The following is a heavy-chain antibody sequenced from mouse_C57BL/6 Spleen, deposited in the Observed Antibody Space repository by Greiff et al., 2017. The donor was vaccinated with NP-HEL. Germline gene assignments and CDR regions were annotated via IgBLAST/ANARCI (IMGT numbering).Heavy chain of an antibody. Sequence: EVMLVESGEGLVKPGGSLKLSCAASGFTFSSYAMSWVRQTPEKRLEWVAYISSGGDYIYYADTVKGRFTISRDNARNTLYLQMSSLKSEDKAMYYCTRITTGGAMDYWGQGTSVTVSS. CDR2: ISSGGDYI. D-gene: IGHD1-1*01. V-gene: IGHV5-9-1*02. J-gene: IGHJ4*01. CDR1: GFTFSSYA. CDR3: TRITTGGAMDY.